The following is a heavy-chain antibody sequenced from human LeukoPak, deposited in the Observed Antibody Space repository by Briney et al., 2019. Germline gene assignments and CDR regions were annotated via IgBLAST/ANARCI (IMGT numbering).Heavy chain of an antibody. D-gene: IGHD6-6*01. Sequence: ASVKVSCKASGYTFASYDINWVRQATGQGLEWMGWINPNSGNTGYAQKFQGRVTMTRNTSISTAYMELNSLRSEDTAVYYCASGITTRGGAFDIWGQGTMVTVSS. J-gene: IGHJ3*02. V-gene: IGHV1-8*01. CDR2: INPNSGNT. CDR1: GYTFASYD. CDR3: ASGITTRGGAFDI.